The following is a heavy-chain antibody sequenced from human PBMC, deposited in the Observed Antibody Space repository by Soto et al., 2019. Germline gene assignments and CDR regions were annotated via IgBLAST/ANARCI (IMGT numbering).Heavy chain of an antibody. CDR2: INSDGSST. CDR3: AREVDFWSGYLSYNWFDP. CDR1: GFTFSSYW. V-gene: IGHV3-74*01. D-gene: IGHD3-3*01. J-gene: IGHJ5*02. Sequence: EVQLVESGGGLVQPGGSLRLSCAASGFTFSSYWMHWVRQAPGKGLVWVSRINSDGSSTSYADSVKGRFTISRDNDKNTLYLQMNSLRAEDTAVYYCAREVDFWSGYLSYNWFDPWGQGTLVTVSS.